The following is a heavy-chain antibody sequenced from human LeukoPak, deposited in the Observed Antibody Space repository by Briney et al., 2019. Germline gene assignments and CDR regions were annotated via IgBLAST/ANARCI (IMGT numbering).Heavy chain of an antibody. D-gene: IGHD3-10*01. V-gene: IGHV4-61*02. CDR1: GDSINSGSYY. Sequence: SQTLSLTCTVSGDSINSGSYYWSWIRQPAGKALEYIGRVYATGSTNYNPSLQSRATISIDTSQNQFSLKLSSVTATDTAVYYCARDSTMVRGVIDYWGQGTLVTVSS. J-gene: IGHJ4*02. CDR2: VYATGST. CDR3: ARDSTMVRGVIDY.